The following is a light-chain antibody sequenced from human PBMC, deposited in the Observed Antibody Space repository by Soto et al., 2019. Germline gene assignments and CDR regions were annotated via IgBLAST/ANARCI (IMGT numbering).Light chain of an antibody. Sequence: QLVLTQPPSASGTPGPRGTISCSGRSSNIGSNYVYWYQQLPGTAPKLLSYRNNQRPSGVTDRFSGSKSGTSAPLAISGLRSEDEADYYCAAWEDSRGGGVFRVGTQVHV. V-gene: IGLV1-47*01. CDR3: AAWEDSRGGGV. CDR1: SSNIGSNY. J-gene: IGLJ7*01. CDR2: RNN.